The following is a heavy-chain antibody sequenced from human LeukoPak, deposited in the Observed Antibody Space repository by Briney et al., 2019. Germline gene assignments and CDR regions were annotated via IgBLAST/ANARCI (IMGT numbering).Heavy chain of an antibody. CDR1: GFTFGSYS. J-gene: IGHJ4*02. CDR3: ARDRVATDLFDS. V-gene: IGHV3-21*01. CDR2: ISSSSSYI. Sequence: GGSLRLSCAASGFTFGSYSMNWVRQAPGKGLEWVSSISSSSSYIYYADSVKGRFTISRDNAKNSLYLQMNSLRAEDTAVYYCARDRVATDLFDSWGQGTLVTVSS.